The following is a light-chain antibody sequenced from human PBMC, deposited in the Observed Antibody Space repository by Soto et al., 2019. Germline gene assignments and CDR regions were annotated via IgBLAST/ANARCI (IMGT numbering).Light chain of an antibody. Sequence: EIVMTQSPCPLSVSTGQGATRLSRGSHSVDSNLAWYQQKPGQAPRLLIYGASTRPTGIPDRFSGSGSGTEFTLTISSLQPEDFAVYYCQQYDKWPLTFGRGTKVDIK. CDR2: GAS. J-gene: IGKJ4*01. V-gene: IGKV3D-15*01. CDR3: QQYDKWPLT. CDR1: HSVDSN.